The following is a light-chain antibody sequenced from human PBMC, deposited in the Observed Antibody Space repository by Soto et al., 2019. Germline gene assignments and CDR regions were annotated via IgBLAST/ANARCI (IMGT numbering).Light chain of an antibody. V-gene: IGKV1-9*01. Sequence: DIELSQSRAYLSPSTGERITITCRDSQVISTSLDWYQVTPGKAPKPLIYAASPLDSGVPSVFPSTVAGTGCSPTIASLQPEDVETDFCPQLFDSTITFGQGTRLEIK. CDR2: AAS. J-gene: IGKJ5*01. CDR1: QVISTS. CDR3: PQLFDSTIT.